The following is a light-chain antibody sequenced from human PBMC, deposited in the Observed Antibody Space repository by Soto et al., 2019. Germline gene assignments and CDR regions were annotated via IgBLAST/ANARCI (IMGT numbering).Light chain of an antibody. CDR2: EDN. V-gene: IGLV6-57*04. J-gene: IGLJ2*01. CDR1: GGSIARNY. Sequence: NFMLTQPHSVSEAPGKTVTISCTRSGGSIARNYVQWYQQRPGSAPTTLIYEDNERPSGVPDRFSGSIDSSSNSASLTISGLTTEDEADYYCQSYDSINPVVFGGGTQLTVL. CDR3: QSYDSINPVV.